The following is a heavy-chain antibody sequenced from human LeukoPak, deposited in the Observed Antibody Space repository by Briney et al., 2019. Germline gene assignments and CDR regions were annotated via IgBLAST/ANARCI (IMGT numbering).Heavy chain of an antibody. V-gene: IGHV4-39*01. Sequence: KPSETLSLTCTVSGGSISSYYWGWIRQPPGKGLEWIGSIYYSGSTYYNPSLKSRVTISVDTSKNQFSLKLSSVTAADTAVYYCARGLLYDFWSGYYSGNYGHFDYWGQGTLVTVSS. CDR2: IYYSGST. D-gene: IGHD3-3*01. CDR3: ARGLLYDFWSGYYSGNYGHFDY. J-gene: IGHJ4*02. CDR1: GGSISSYY.